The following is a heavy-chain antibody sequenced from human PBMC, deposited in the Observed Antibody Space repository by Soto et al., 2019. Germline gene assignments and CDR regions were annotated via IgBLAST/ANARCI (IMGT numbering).Heavy chain of an antibody. V-gene: IGHV3-53*01. J-gene: IGHJ4*02. CDR2: SYSGGTT. D-gene: IGHD3-22*01. Sequence: GSLRLSCAASGFTVSRNYVSWVRQAPGKGLAWVPLSYSGGTTDYADSVKGRFTISRDNSKNTLYLQMNSLRAEDTAVYYCARDLMPNDRGLGDLAYWGQGTLVTVSS. CDR1: GFTVSRNY. CDR3: ARDLMPNDRGLGDLAY.